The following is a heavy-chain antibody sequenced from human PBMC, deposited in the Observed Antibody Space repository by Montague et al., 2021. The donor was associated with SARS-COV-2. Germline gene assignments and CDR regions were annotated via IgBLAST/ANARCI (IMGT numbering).Heavy chain of an antibody. V-gene: IGHV3-9*01. CDR3: ATGAAAAFDYYGMDV. D-gene: IGHD6-13*01. J-gene: IGHJ6*02. CDR2: ISWNSGSI. CDR1: GFTFDDYD. Sequence: SLRLSCAASGFTFDDYDMHWVRQAPGKGLEWVSGISWNSGSIGYADSVKGRFTISRDNAKNSLYLQMNSLRAEDTALYYCATGAAAAFDYYGMDVWGQGTTVTVSS.